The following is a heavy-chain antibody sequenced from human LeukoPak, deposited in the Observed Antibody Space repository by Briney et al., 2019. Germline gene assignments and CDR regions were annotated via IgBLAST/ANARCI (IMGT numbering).Heavy chain of an antibody. CDR2: IYHSGST. D-gene: IGHD5-24*01. Sequence: SETLSLTCTVSGGSISSGSYYWGWIRQPPGKGLEWIGSIYHSGSTYYNPSLKSRVTISVDTSKNQFSLKLSSVTAADTAVYYCARHAPGRWLQLYNWFDPWGQGTLVTVSS. J-gene: IGHJ5*02. CDR1: GGSISSGSYY. CDR3: ARHAPGRWLQLYNWFDP. V-gene: IGHV4-39*01.